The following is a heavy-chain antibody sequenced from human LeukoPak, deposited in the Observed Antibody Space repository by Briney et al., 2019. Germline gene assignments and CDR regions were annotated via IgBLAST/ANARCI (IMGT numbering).Heavy chain of an antibody. CDR3: ASWFSSGPREGPSPFDY. V-gene: IGHV3-23*01. J-gene: IGHJ4*02. Sequence: QPGGSLRLSCAASGFTFSSYAMSWVRQAPGKGLEWVSAISGSGGSTYYADSVKGRFTISRDNSKNTLYLQMNSLRAEDTAVYYCASWFSSGPREGPSPFDYWGQGTLVTVSS. CDR2: ISGSGGST. D-gene: IGHD6-19*01. CDR1: GFTFSSYA.